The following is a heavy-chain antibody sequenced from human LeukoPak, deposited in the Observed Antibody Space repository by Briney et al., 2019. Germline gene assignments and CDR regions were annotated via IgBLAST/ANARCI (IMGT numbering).Heavy chain of an antibody. J-gene: IGHJ4*02. Sequence: DSVKGRFAISRDNSKNTLYLQMNSLRAEDTAVYYCARAARVVATKYYYDSSGYHLVYWGQGTLVTVSS. V-gene: IGHV3-30*09. D-gene: IGHD3-22*01. CDR3: ARAARVVATKYYYDSSGYHLVY.